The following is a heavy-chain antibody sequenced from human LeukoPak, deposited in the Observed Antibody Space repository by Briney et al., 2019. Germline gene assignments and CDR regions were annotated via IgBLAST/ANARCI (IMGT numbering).Heavy chain of an antibody. CDR1: GFTFSSYG. D-gene: IGHD6-13*01. CDR3: ARGGSSWYFDYFDY. J-gene: IGHJ4*02. Sequence: GRSLRLSCAASGFTFSSYGMHWVRQAPGKGLEWVGDIWYDGSNKYYADSVKGRFTISRDNSKNTLYLQMNSLRAEDTAVYYCARGGSSWYFDYFDYWGQGTLVTVSS. CDR2: IWYDGSNK. V-gene: IGHV3-33*01.